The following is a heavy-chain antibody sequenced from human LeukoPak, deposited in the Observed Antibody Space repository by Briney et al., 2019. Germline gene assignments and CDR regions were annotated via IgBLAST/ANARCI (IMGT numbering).Heavy chain of an antibody. CDR1: GFTFDDYS. V-gene: IGHV3-9*01. J-gene: IGHJ6*03. Sequence: FLRLSCAASGFTFDDYSIQWVRQAPGKGLEGVSGFSWNSGSIGYAGSVKGRFTISRDNAKNSLYLQMNSLRAEDTALYYCAKPATPRSYYYYMDVWGKGTTVTVSS. CDR3: AKPATPRSYYYYMDV. CDR2: FSWNSGSI. D-gene: IGHD6-25*01.